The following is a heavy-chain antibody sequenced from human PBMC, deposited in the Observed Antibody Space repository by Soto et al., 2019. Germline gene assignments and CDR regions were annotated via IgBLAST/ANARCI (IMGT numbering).Heavy chain of an antibody. D-gene: IGHD3-9*01. J-gene: IGHJ6*02. Sequence: GGSMKLSCAASGFTFSSYGMHGVRQAPGKGLEWVAVISYDGSNKYYADSVKGRFTISRDNSKNTLYLQMNSLRAEDTAVYYCARAPYYDILTGTPPNYYYGMDVWGQGTTVTVSS. V-gene: IGHV3-30*03. CDR2: ISYDGSNK. CDR3: ARAPYYDILTGTPPNYYYGMDV. CDR1: GFTFSSYG.